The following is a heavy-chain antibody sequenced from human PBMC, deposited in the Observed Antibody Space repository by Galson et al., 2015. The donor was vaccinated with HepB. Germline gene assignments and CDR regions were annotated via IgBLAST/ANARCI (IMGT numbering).Heavy chain of an antibody. D-gene: IGHD5-18*01. V-gene: IGHV1-18*01. CDR2: ISGYNGDT. CDR1: GYTFRDYG. CDR3: ARDFGYTYGLDY. Sequence: SVKVSCKASGYTFRDYGLSWVRQAPGQGLEWMGRISGYNGDTDYAQRLQGRVTMTADPSTSTAYMELRSLESDDTAVYYCARDFGYTYGLDYWGQGALVTVSS. J-gene: IGHJ4*02.